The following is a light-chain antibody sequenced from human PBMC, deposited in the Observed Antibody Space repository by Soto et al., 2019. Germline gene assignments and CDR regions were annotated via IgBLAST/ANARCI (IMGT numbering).Light chain of an antibody. CDR2: EVS. CDR1: SSDVGGYNY. Sequence: QSALTQPPSASGSPGQSVTISCTGISSDVGGYNYVSWYQQHPGKAPKLMIYEVSKRPSGVPDRFSGSKSGNTASLTVSGLRAEDEADYYCSSYAGSNNFVFGTGTKVTVL. CDR3: SSYAGSNNFV. J-gene: IGLJ1*01. V-gene: IGLV2-8*01.